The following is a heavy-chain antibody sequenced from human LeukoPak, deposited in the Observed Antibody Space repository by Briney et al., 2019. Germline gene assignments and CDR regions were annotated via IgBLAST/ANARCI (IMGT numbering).Heavy chain of an antibody. Sequence: GGALRLSCAASRFTFSSHAMSWVREAPGKGLECVSAFSGSVGSTYYADSVKGRFTISRDNSKNTLYLQMNSLRAEDTAVYYCAKDPRFLEWLLPYFDYWGQGTLVTVSS. D-gene: IGHD3-3*01. CDR1: RFTFSSHA. CDR2: FSGSVGST. J-gene: IGHJ4*02. CDR3: AKDPRFLEWLLPYFDY. V-gene: IGHV3-23*01.